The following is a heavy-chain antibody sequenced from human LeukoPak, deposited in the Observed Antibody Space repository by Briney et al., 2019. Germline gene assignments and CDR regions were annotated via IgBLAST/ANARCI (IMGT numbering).Heavy chain of an antibody. CDR3: ARVVELATVTDGELPTVTGDSYTYSYHMDV. Sequence: GESLKISCKGSAYSFSTYWIGWVRQMPGKGLEWMGFIYPGDSDTRYSPSFQGEVTISADKSITTAYLQWSSLKASDTAMYYCARVVELATVTDGELPTVTGDSYTYSYHMDVWGKGTAVTVSS. CDR1: AYSFSTYW. J-gene: IGHJ6*03. CDR2: IYPGDSDT. V-gene: IGHV5-51*01. D-gene: IGHD5-24*01.